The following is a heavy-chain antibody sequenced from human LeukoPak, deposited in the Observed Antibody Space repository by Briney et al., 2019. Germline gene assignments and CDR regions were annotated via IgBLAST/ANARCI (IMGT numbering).Heavy chain of an antibody. CDR2: ISGSGGST. V-gene: IGHV3-23*01. Sequence: GGYLRLSCAASGFTFSSYAMRWVRQAPGKGLEWVSAISGSGGSTYYADSVKGRFTISRDSSKNTLYLQMNSLRAEDTAVYYCARGSGYFLDFDYWGREPWSPSPQ. CDR1: GFTFSSYA. J-gene: IGHJ4*02. CDR3: ARGSGYFLDFDY. D-gene: IGHD3-22*01.